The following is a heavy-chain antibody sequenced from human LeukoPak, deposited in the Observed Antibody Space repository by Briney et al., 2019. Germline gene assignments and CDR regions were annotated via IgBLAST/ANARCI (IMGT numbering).Heavy chain of an antibody. Sequence: PGGSLRLSCAASGFTFSSDAMSWVRQAPGKGLEWVSSIGANGGSTSYADSVKGRFTISRDNSKNTLYLQMASLRAEDTAVYYCAKDPFGATDYWGQGTLVTVSS. V-gene: IGHV3-23*01. J-gene: IGHJ4*02. D-gene: IGHD1-26*01. CDR1: GFTFSSDA. CDR2: IGANGGST. CDR3: AKDPFGATDY.